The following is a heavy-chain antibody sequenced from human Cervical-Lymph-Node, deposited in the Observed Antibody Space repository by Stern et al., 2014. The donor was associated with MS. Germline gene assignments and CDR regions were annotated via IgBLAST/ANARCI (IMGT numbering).Heavy chain of an antibody. D-gene: IGHD2-2*01. CDR1: GFTFSSYG. V-gene: IGHV3-30*18. J-gene: IGHJ3*02. Sequence: VQLVESGGGVVQPGRSLRLSCAASGFTFSSYGMHWVRQAPGKGLEWVAVISYDGSTKYYADSVKGRFTTSRDNSKNTLYLQINSLRAEDTAVYYCAKLSPILVVPAAPLGRYYGDPDAFDIWGQGTMVTVSS. CDR3: AKLSPILVVPAAPLGRYYGDPDAFDI. CDR2: ISYDGSTK.